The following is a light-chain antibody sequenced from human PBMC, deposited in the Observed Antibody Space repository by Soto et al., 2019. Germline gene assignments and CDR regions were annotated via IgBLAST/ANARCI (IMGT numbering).Light chain of an antibody. V-gene: IGKV3-20*01. CDR2: GAS. CDR3: QQYGSSPFT. CDR1: QSVTNGY. Sequence: EIVLTQSPGTLSLSPGERATLYCRASQSVTNGYLAWYQQSPGQPPRLVIYGASRRATGIPDRFSGSGSGTDFTLSISRLEPEDFAAYYCQQYGSSPFTFGGGTKV. J-gene: IGKJ4*01.